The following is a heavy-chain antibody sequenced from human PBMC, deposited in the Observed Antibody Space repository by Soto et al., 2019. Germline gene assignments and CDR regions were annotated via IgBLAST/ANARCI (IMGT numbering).Heavy chain of an antibody. Sequence: SETLSLTCTVSGGSISSGGYYWSWIRQHPGKGLEWIGYIYYSGSTYYNPSLKSRVTISVDTSKNQFSLKLSSVTAADTAVYYCARSRWAGYSPLDYWGQGTLVTVSS. V-gene: IGHV4-31*03. CDR1: GGSISSGGYY. CDR3: ARSRWAGYSPLDY. J-gene: IGHJ4*02. D-gene: IGHD3-9*01. CDR2: IYYSGST.